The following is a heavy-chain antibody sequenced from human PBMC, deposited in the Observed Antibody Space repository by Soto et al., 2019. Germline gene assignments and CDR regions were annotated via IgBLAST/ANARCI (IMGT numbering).Heavy chain of an antibody. CDR1: GGSFSGYY. CDR3: ARHLLGFFPNAMDV. J-gene: IGHJ6*02. CDR2: INHSGST. Sequence: SETLSLTCAVYGGSFSGYYWTWIRQPPGTGLEWIGEINHSGSTNYNPSLKSRVTMSVDTSKNQLSLKLSSVTAADTAVYYCARHLLGFFPNAMDVWGQGTSVTVSS. D-gene: IGHD3-3*01. V-gene: IGHV4-34*01.